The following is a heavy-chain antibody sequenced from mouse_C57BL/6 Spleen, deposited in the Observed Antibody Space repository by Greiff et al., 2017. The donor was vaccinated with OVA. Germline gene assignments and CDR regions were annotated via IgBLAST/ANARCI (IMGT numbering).Heavy chain of an antibody. D-gene: IGHD2-3*01. CDR1: GFTFSSYA. V-gene: IGHV5-4*03. J-gene: IGHJ3*01. CDR3: ARVGDGYPFAY. Sequence: DVMLVESGGGLVKPGGSLKLSCAASGFTFSSYAMSWVRQTPEKRLEWVATISDGGSYTYYPDNVKGRFTISRDNAKNNLYLQMSHLKSEDTAMYYCARVGDGYPFAYWGQGTLVTVSA. CDR2: ISDGGSYT.